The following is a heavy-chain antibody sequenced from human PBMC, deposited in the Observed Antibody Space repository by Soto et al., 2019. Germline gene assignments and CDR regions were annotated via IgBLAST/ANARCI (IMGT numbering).Heavy chain of an antibody. CDR2: IGWNSVNR. CDR3: AKDVSGWSAGESPFPVDH. CDR1: GFSFDDYA. Sequence: DVHLVESGGGLVQPGRSPRLSCGASGFSFDDYAMHWVRQAPGKGLEWVASIGWNSVNRDYADSVKGRFTISRDNAKNSLYLQMNRLRAEDTALYYCAKDVSGWSAGESPFPVDHWGQGTLVTVSS. J-gene: IGHJ4*02. V-gene: IGHV3-9*01. D-gene: IGHD3-10*01.